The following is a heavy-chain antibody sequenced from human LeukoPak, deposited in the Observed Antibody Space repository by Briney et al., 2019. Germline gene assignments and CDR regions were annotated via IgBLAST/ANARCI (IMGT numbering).Heavy chain of an antibody. V-gene: IGHV3-9*01. Sequence: GRSLRLSCAASGFTFEDYAMHWVRQAPGKGLEWVSGITWNSGSPAYADSVKGRFTISRDNAKNSLYLQMNSLRPEDTALYYCAKPSSGYLIASGAFDIWGQGTMVTVSS. CDR2: ITWNSGSP. D-gene: IGHD3-22*01. CDR3: AKPSSGYLIASGAFDI. J-gene: IGHJ3*02. CDR1: GFTFEDYA.